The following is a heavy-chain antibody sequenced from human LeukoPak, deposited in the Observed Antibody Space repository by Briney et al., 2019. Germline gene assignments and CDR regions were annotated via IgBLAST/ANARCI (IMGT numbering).Heavy chain of an antibody. J-gene: IGHJ4*02. CDR2: IRNDGSDK. CDR1: GFTFSSHG. D-gene: IGHD3-9*01. CDR3: VRDADWSFDY. V-gene: IGHV3-30*02. Sequence: PGGSLRLSCGASGFTFSSHGMRWVRQAPGRGLEWVAFIRNDGSDKYYADSVKGRFTISRDNSKNTLSVQMNSLRVQDTAVYYCVRDADWSFDYWGQGTLLTVSS.